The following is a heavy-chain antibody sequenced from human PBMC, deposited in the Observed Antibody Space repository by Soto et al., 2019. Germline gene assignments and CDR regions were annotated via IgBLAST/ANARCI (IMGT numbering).Heavy chain of an antibody. V-gene: IGHV1-18*01. CDR2: ISAYNGNT. D-gene: IGHD3-9*01. J-gene: IGHJ4*02. Sequence: ASVKVSCKASGYTFTSYGISWVRQAPGQGLEWMGWISAYNGNTNYAQKLQGRVTMTTDISTSTAYMELRSLRSDDTAVYYCASGAVLRYFDWLSEFDYWGQGTLVTVSS. CDR3: ASGAVLRYFDWLSEFDY. CDR1: GYTFTSYG.